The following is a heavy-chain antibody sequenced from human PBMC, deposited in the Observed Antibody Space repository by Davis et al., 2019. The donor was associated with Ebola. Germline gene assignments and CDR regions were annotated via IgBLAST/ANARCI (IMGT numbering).Heavy chain of an antibody. J-gene: IGHJ4*02. V-gene: IGHV3-23*01. D-gene: IGHD6-19*01. Sequence: GESLKISCAASGFTFHRSAMHWVRQAPGEGLEWVSSISGSGTNTFYADSVKGRFTISRDNSKNTLFLQMNTLRAEDAAVYYCAGGTRSGWHLEYWGQGTLVTVSS. CDR1: GFTFHRSA. CDR3: AGGTRSGWHLEY. CDR2: ISGSGTNT.